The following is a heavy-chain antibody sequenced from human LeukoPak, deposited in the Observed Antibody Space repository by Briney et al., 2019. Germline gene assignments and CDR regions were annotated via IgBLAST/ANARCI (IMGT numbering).Heavy chain of an antibody. J-gene: IGHJ3*02. Sequence: SETLSLTCSVSGDSMSSYYWSWIRQPPGKGLEWIGYIYYSGSSNYNPSLKSRVTISVDTSKNQFSLKLSSVTAADTAVYYCARNYGGNPRGAFDIWGQGTMVTVSS. CDR1: GDSMSSYY. V-gene: IGHV4-59*01. CDR3: ARNYGGNPRGAFDI. CDR2: IYYSGSS. D-gene: IGHD4-23*01.